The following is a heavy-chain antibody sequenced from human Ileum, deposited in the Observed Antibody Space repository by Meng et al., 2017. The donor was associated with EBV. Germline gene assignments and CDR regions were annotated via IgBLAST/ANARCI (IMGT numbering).Heavy chain of an antibody. Sequence: QVRRRESGPGLRKPSETLSLTCTVSGGSISSYYWSWIRQPPGKGLEWIGYIYYSGSTNYNPSLKSRVTISVDTSKNQFSLNLSSVTAADTAVYYCARGGWSLDYWGQGTLVTVSS. V-gene: IGHV4-59*08. CDR1: GGSISSYY. D-gene: IGHD2-15*01. CDR2: IYYSGST. J-gene: IGHJ4*02. CDR3: ARGGWSLDY.